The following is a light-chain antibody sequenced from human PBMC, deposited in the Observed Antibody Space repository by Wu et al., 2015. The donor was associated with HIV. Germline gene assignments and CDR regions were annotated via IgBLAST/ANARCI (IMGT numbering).Light chain of an antibody. CDR3: QQYRTYSPS. CDR1: QSISGW. V-gene: IGKV1-5*03. CDR2: QTS. Sequence: DIQMTQSPSTLSASIGDRVTITCRASQSISGWLAWYQQKPGKAPKLLIYQTSNLENGVPSRFSGSGSETEFTLTISCLQSDDFATXYCQQYRTYSPSFGGGTKVEIK. J-gene: IGKJ4*01.